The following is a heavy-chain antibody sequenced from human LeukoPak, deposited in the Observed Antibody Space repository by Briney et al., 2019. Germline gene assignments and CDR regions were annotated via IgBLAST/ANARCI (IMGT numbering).Heavy chain of an antibody. CDR1: GFTFSSYG. J-gene: IGHJ4*02. D-gene: IGHD3-10*01. Sequence: GGSLRLSCAASGFTFSSYGMHWVRQAPGKGLEWVAVISYDGSNKYYADSVKGRFTISRDNSKNTLYLQMNSLRAEDTAVYYCAKVGKVTMVRGVIDYWGQGTLVTVSS. CDR2: ISYDGSNK. CDR3: AKVGKVTMVRGVIDY. V-gene: IGHV3-30*18.